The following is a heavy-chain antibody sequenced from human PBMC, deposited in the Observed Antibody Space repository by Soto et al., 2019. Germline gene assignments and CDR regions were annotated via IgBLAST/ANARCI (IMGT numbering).Heavy chain of an antibody. V-gene: IGHV3-74*01. CDR3: GSVFDF. Sequence: PGGSLRLSCAASGFSFSNFAMHWVRQVPGKGLVWVSRVDSEGSGTSYADSVKGRFIISRDNAKNTVHLQMNSLTSEDTALYYCGSVFDFWGQGIPVTVSS. CDR2: VDSEGSGT. CDR1: GFSFSNFA. J-gene: IGHJ4*02.